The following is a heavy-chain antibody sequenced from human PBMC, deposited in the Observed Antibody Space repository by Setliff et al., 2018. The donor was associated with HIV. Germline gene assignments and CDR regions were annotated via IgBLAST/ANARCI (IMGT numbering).Heavy chain of an antibody. Sequence: PGGSLRLSCAASGFTFSDHYMSWFRQAPGKGLEWVSYITNSGSTTDDADSVKGRFIISRDNAKNLLYLQMNGLRAEDTAVYYCGRGHWGIDYWGQGTLVTVSS. D-gene: IGHD7-27*01. J-gene: IGHJ4*02. CDR1: GFTFSDHY. CDR3: GRGHWGIDY. CDR2: ITNSGSTT. V-gene: IGHV3-11*04.